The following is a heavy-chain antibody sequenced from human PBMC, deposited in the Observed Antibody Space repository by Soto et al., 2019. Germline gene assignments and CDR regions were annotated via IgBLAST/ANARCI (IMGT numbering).Heavy chain of an antibody. D-gene: IGHD5-18*01. J-gene: IGHJ4*02. V-gene: IGHV3-9*01. CDR2: ISWNSGSI. CDR1: GFTFDDYA. Sequence: GGSLRLSCAASGFTFDDYAMHWVRQAPGKGLEWVSGISWNSGSIGYADSVKGRFTISRDNAKNSLYLQMNSLRAEDTALYYCARVPGYSYGLPDYWGQGTLVTVSS. CDR3: ARVPGYSYGLPDY.